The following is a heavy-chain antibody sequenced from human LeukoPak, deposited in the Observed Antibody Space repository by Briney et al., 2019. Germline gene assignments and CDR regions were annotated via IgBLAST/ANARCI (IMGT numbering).Heavy chain of an antibody. Sequence: SETLSLTCTVSGGSISSYYWSWIRQPPGKGLEWIGYIYYSGSTNYNPSLKSRVTISVDTSKNQFSLKLSSVTAADTAVYYCARDYAPDWFDPWGQGTLVTVSS. CDR2: IYYSGST. CDR1: GGSISSYY. CDR3: ARDYAPDWFDP. J-gene: IGHJ5*02. V-gene: IGHV4-59*12. D-gene: IGHD3-16*01.